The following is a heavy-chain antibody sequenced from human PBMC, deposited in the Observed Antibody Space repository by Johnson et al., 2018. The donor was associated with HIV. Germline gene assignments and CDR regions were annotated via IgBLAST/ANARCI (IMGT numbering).Heavy chain of an antibody. CDR3: VRSIQLWLPGAFDI. Sequence: MLLVESGGGLVQPGGSLRLSCVVSGFTFNSYWMSWVRQAPGKGLEWVANIKQDGTEKYYVASMKGRFTISRDNAKNSLYLQMNSLRAEDTAVYYCVRSIQLWLPGAFDIWGQGTMVTVSS. D-gene: IGHD5-18*01. V-gene: IGHV3-7*01. CDR2: IKQDGTEK. CDR1: GFTFNSYW. J-gene: IGHJ3*02.